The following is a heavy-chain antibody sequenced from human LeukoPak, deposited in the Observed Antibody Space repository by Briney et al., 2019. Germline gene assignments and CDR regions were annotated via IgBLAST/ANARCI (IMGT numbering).Heavy chain of an antibody. CDR1: GFTFTSSA. CDR3: AATEGYGSGSYYAYYYGMDV. D-gene: IGHD3-10*01. V-gene: IGHV1-58*01. J-gene: IGHJ6*04. Sequence: SVRVSCKASGFTFTSSAVQWVRQARGQRVERRGWIVVGSGNTNYAQKFQERVTITRDMSTSTAYMELSSLRSEDTAVYYCAATEGYGSGSYYAYYYGMDVWGKGTTVTVSS. CDR2: IVVGSGNT.